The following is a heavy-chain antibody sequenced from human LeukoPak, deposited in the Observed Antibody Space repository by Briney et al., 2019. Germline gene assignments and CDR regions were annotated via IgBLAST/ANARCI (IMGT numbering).Heavy chain of an antibody. D-gene: IGHD3-9*01. J-gene: IGHJ4*02. CDR3: ANLGATLRYFDWFGPHDY. V-gene: IGHV3-7*03. CDR2: IKQDGTEK. CDR1: GFTFSLYW. Sequence: PGGSLRLSCAASGFTFSLYWMSWVRQAPGKGLEWVANIKQDGTEKYYVDSVKGRVTISRDHTKNSLFLQMNSLRAEDTAVYYCANLGATLRYFDWFGPHDYWGQGTLVTVSS.